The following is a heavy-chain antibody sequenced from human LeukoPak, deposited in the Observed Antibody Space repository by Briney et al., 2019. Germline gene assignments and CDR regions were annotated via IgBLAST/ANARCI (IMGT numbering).Heavy chain of an antibody. CDR1: GYTFTNFG. J-gene: IGHJ3*02. CDR3: ARAGGWTREDYKDESYHI. Sequence: ASVKVSCKASGYTFTNFGISRVRQAPGQGLEWVGWINTYKGNTYYAQNFQDRVTMTTDTSTTTGYMELRSLTSDDTAIYYCARAGGWTREDYKDESYHIWGQGTVVTVSS. CDR2: INTYKGNT. V-gene: IGHV1-18*01. D-gene: IGHD6-19*01.